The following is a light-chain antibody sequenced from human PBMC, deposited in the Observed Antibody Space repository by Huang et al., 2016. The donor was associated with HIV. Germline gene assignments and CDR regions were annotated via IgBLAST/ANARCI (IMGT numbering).Light chain of an antibody. J-gene: IGKJ5*01. CDR2: VAS. V-gene: IGKV1-17*03. CDR3: LQYNSYPLT. CDR1: QGISSY. Sequence: IQMTQSPSAMSASVGDRVTITCRASQGISSYLAWFQKKPGKVPKRLIYVASSLQSGVPSRFSGSGSGTEFTLTISSLQPEDFATYYCLQYNSYPLTFGQGTRLEMK.